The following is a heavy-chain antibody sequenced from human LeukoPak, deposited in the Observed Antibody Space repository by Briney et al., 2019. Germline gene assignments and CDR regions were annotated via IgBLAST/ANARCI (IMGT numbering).Heavy chain of an antibody. J-gene: IGHJ4*02. CDR1: GYTFTSYG. D-gene: IGHD4-11*01. CDR3: ATLFTYDYTLDY. CDR2: ISAYNGNT. Sequence: ASAKVSCKASGYTFTSYGISWVRQAPGQGLEWMGWISAYNGNTNYAQKLQGRVTMTTDTSTSTAYMELSSLRSEDTAVYYCATLFTYDYTLDYWGQGTLVTVSS. V-gene: IGHV1-18*01.